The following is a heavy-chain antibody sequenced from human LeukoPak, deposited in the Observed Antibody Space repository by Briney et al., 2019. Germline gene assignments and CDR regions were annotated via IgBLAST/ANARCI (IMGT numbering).Heavy chain of an antibody. J-gene: IGHJ4*02. D-gene: IGHD7-27*01. CDR2: ISYDGSNK. CDR3: ARGPTRGSWPGEADY. Sequence: GSLRLSCAASGFIFNNYAMDWVRQAPGQGLEWVAVISYDGSNKHYADSVTGRFTISRDNSKNTLYLQMTILSTGDTALYYCARGPTRGSWPGEADYWGQGTLVTVSS. V-gene: IGHV3-30-3*01. CDR1: GFIFNNYA.